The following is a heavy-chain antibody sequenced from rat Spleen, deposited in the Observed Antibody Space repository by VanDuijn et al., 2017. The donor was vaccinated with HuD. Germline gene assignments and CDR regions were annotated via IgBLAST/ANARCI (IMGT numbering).Heavy chain of an antibody. V-gene: IGHV5-19*01. CDR3: TRDRLGHYFDY. D-gene: IGHD5-1*01. CDR1: GFTFSNYG. Sequence: EVQLVESGGGLVQPGRSLKLSCAASGFTFSNYGMHWIRQAPTKGLEWVASVSPTGGSTYYRDSGKGRFTISRDNAENTAYLQMNSLWSEDTATYYCTRDRLGHYFDYWGQGVMVTVSS. J-gene: IGHJ2*01. CDR2: VSPTGGST.